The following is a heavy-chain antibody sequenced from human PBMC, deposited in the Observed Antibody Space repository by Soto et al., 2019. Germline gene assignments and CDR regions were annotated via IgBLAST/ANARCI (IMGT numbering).Heavy chain of an antibody. CDR1: GFALSTNGVG. CDR3: AHTLSSGDCVSWYFDL. Sequence: QITLKESGPTLVKPTQTLTLTCTFSGFALSTNGVGVGWIRQSPGKALEWLALIFWNDDKRYSPSLKSRVTITKHTSKNQVVLTMTNMDPVDTATYHCAHTLSSGDCVSWYFDLWGRGTLVTVSS. CDR2: IFWNDDK. V-gene: IGHV2-5*01. D-gene: IGHD2-21*02. J-gene: IGHJ2*01.